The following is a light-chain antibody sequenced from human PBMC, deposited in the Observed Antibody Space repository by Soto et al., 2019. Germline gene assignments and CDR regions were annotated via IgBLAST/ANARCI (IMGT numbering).Light chain of an antibody. V-gene: IGLV1-44*01. CDR3: AVWDDNLNARV. Sequence: QSVLTQPPSASGTPGQRVTISCSGSSSNIGSNTVNWYQHLPGTAPKLLIYSNNQWPSGVPDRFSGSKSGTSASLAISGLQSEDEADYYCAVWDDNLNARVFGGGTKLTVL. J-gene: IGLJ3*02. CDR2: SNN. CDR1: SSNIGSNT.